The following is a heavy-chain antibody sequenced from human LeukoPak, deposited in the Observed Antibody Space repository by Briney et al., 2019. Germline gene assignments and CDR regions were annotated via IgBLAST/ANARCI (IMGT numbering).Heavy chain of an antibody. V-gene: IGHV3-23*01. J-gene: IGHJ5*02. D-gene: IGHD3-3*01. CDR1: GFTLSSYA. Sequence: PGGSLRLSCAASGFTLSSYAMSWVRQAPGKGLEWVSAISDSGNTYHADSVKGRFTISRDNAKNSLYLQMNGLRAEDTAAYYCARGATDITRWFDPWGQGTLVIVSS. CDR2: ISDSGNT. CDR3: ARGATDITRWFDP.